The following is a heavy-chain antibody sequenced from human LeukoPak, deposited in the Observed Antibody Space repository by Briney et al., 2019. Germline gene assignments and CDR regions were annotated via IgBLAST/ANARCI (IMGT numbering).Heavy chain of an antibody. CDR1: GGSISSSSYY. J-gene: IGHJ4*02. CDR2: IYYSGST. CDR3: ARAWRKSIVGAALFDY. D-gene: IGHD1-26*01. Sequence: SETLSLTCTVSGGSISSSSYYWGWIRQPPGKGLEWIGSIYYSGSTYYNPSLKSRVTISVDTSKNQFSLKLSSVTAADTAVYYCARAWRKSIVGAALFDYWGQGTLVTVSS. V-gene: IGHV4-39*07.